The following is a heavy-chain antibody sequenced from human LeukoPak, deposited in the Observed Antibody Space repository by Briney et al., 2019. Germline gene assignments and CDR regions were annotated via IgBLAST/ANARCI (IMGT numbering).Heavy chain of an antibody. CDR3: ARSLAYCGGDCQEYFQH. Sequence: ASVKVSCKASGYTFTSYDINWVRQATGQGLEWMGWMNPNSGNTGYAQKFQGRVTMTRNTSISTAYMELSRLRSDDTAVYYCARSLAYCGGDCQEYFQHWGQGTLVTVSS. CDR1: GYTFTSYD. CDR2: MNPNSGNT. D-gene: IGHD2-21*02. J-gene: IGHJ1*01. V-gene: IGHV1-8*01.